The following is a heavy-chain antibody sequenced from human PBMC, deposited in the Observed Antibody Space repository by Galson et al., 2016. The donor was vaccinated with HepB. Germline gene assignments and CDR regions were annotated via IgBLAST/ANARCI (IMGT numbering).Heavy chain of an antibody. CDR1: GFTFSNFG. D-gene: IGHD3-22*01. V-gene: IGHV3-33*01. J-gene: IGHJ4*02. CDR2: IWNNGNSK. Sequence: SLRLSCAASGFTFSNFGMHWVRQAPGKGLEWVAVIWNNGNSKFYADSVKGRFTISRDNSNNMLYLQMDSLRAEDTAIYYCARKGLWLFMDYWGQGSLVTVSS. CDR3: ARKGLWLFMDY.